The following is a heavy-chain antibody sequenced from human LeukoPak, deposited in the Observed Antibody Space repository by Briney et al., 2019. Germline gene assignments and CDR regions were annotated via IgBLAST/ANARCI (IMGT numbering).Heavy chain of an antibody. Sequence: ASVKVSCEASGYTFTSYGISWVRQAPGQGLEWMGWISAYNGNTNYAQKLQGRVTMTTDTSTSTAYMELRSLRSDDTAVYYCARDQLSYCSSTSCYAIDYWGQGTLVTVSS. D-gene: IGHD2-2*01. CDR2: ISAYNGNT. CDR1: GYTFTSYG. CDR3: ARDQLSYCSSTSCYAIDY. V-gene: IGHV1-18*01. J-gene: IGHJ4*02.